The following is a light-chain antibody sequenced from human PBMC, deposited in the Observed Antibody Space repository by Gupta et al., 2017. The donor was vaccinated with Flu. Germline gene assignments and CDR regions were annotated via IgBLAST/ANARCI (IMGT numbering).Light chain of an antibody. CDR1: QSLGGN. CDR3: QQDNNLHL. V-gene: IGKV3-15*01. Sequence: SPATLSVSLGERATSSCRASQSLGGNVAWYQQRPGQAPRLVMYGASLRANGVPARFSGSGSGTEFTLTSSSRESDDFAIYYWQQDNNLHLFGQGTKLEI. J-gene: IGKJ2*01. CDR2: GAS.